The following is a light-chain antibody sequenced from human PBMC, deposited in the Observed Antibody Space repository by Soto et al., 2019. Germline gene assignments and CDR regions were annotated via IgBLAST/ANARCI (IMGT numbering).Light chain of an antibody. V-gene: IGKV1-39*01. CDR2: AAS. J-gene: IGKJ1*01. CDR1: QSVSRY. Sequence: DVQMTQSPSYLSALVGDRVTITCRASQSVSRYLNWYQHKPGKAPKLLINAASNLRSGVPSRFSGSGSGTDFTLTIDGLQPEDFATYYCQQSYSTPLRTFGQGTKVDIK. CDR3: QQSYSTPLRT.